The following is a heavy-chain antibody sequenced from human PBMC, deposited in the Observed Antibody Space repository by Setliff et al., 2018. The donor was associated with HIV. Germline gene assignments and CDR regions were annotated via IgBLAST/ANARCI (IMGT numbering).Heavy chain of an antibody. CDR1: GYTFTSYY. D-gene: IGHD3-16*01. CDR3: AKETEKISLGGSNYFES. J-gene: IGHJ4*02. CDR2: LNPSGDST. Sequence: ASVKVSCKASGYTFTSYYVHWVRQAPGQGLEWMGILNPSGDSTAYAQKFQGRVTMTRDTSTTTVYMELSSLRSDDTAMYYCAKETEKISLGGSNYFESWGQGTLVTVSS. V-gene: IGHV1-46*01.